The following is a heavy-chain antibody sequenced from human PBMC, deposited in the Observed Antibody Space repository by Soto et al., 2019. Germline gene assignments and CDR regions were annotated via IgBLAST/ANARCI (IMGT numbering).Heavy chain of an antibody. D-gene: IGHD3-3*01. Sequence: ASVKVSCKASGGTFSSYAISWVGQAPGQGLEWMGGIIPIFGTANYAQKFQGRVTITADESTSTAYMELSSLRSEDTAVYYCARAVSEGYDFWSGYYTSGPLDYWGQGTLVTVS. J-gene: IGHJ4*02. CDR2: IIPIFGTA. CDR1: GGTFSSYA. CDR3: ARAVSEGYDFWSGYYTSGPLDY. V-gene: IGHV1-69*13.